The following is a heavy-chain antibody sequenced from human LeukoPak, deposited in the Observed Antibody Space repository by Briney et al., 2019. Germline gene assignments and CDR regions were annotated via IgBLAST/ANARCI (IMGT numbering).Heavy chain of an antibody. D-gene: IGHD1-14*01. V-gene: IGHV3-7*01. CDR3: ARGSSNTGFAY. CDR1: EFIFSNYR. Sequence: GGSLRLSCVGSEFIFSNYRMSWVRQAPGKGLEWVANIKQDGSETYSVDSVKGRFTLSRDNAKNSLYLQMNSLRAEDTAIYYCARGSSNTGFAYWGQGTLVTVSS. CDR2: IKQDGSET. J-gene: IGHJ4*02.